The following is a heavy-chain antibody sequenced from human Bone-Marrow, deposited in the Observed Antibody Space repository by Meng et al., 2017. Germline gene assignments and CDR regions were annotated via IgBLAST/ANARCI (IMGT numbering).Heavy chain of an antibody. CDR3: AKDMSWRIQIDYYYYGMDV. D-gene: IGHD5-18*01. J-gene: IGHJ6*02. Sequence: GESLKISCAASGFTFDDYAMHWVRQAPGKGLEWVSLISWDGGSTYYADSVKGRFTISRDNSKNSLYLQMNSLRAEDTALYYCAKDMSWRIQIDYYYYGMDVWGHGTTVTVSS. CDR1: GFTFDDYA. V-gene: IGHV3-43D*03. CDR2: ISWDGGST.